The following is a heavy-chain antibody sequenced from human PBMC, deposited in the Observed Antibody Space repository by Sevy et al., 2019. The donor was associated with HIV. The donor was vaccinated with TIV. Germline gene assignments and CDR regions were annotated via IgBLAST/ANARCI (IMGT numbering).Heavy chain of an antibody. Sequence: GGSLRLSCAASGFTFSDHYMEWVRRAPGKGLEWVGRPRKKADSYTTEYAASVKGRFTISRDDSKNSLYLQMNSLKTEDTAVYYCATHAGIAAAGRVFDYWGQGSLVTVSS. D-gene: IGHD6-13*01. CDR1: GFTFSDHY. J-gene: IGHJ4*02. V-gene: IGHV3-72*01. CDR3: ATHAGIAAAGRVFDY. CDR2: PRKKADSYTT.